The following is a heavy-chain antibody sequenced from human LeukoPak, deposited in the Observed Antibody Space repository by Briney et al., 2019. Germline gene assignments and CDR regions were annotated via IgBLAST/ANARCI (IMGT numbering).Heavy chain of an antibody. V-gene: IGHV3-48*03. Sequence: GGSLRLSCAASGFTFSSYEMNWVRQAPGKGLEWVSYISSSGSTIYYADSVKGRFTISRDNAKNSLYLQMNSLRAEDTAVHYCARAEVGANHFDYWGQGTLVTVSS. CDR2: ISSSGSTI. CDR3: ARAEVGANHFDY. CDR1: GFTFSSYE. D-gene: IGHD1-26*01. J-gene: IGHJ4*02.